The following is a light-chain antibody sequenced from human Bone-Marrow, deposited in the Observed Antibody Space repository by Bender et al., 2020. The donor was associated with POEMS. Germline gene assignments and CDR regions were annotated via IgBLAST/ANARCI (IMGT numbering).Light chain of an antibody. Sequence: QSALTQSPSVSGSPGQSITISCTGSSSNIGHNYVSWYQQLPGTAPKLLIYDNNKRPSGIPDRFSGSKSGTSATLGITGLQTGDEADYYCGTWEDSLNGWVFGGGTKLTVL. CDR2: DNN. CDR1: SSNIGHNY. CDR3: GTWEDSLNGWV. J-gene: IGLJ3*02. V-gene: IGLV1-51*01.